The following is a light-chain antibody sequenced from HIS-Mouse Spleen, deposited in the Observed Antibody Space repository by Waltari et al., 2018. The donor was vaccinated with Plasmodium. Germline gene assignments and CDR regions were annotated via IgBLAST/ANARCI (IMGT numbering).Light chain of an antibody. CDR1: SLRSYY. V-gene: IGLV3-19*01. J-gene: IGLJ3*02. CDR2: GKN. Sequence: SSELTQDPAVSVALGQTVRITCQGDSLRSYYASWYQQKPGQAPVLVIDGKNNRPPGIPDRFSGSSSGNTASLTSTGAQAEDAADYFCNSRDSSGNHQVFGGGTKLTVL. CDR3: NSRDSSGNHQV.